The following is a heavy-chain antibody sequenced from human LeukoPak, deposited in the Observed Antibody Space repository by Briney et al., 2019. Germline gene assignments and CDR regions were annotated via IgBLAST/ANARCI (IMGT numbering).Heavy chain of an antibody. CDR1: GFTFSSYG. D-gene: IGHD2-15*01. J-gene: IGHJ4*02. CDR2: IWYDGSNK. CDR3: ARDLPSGYSIDY. V-gene: IGHV3-33*01. Sequence: GGSLRLSCAASGFTFSSYGMHWVRQAPGKGLEWVAVIWYDGSNKYYADSVKGRFTISRDNSKNTLYLQMNSLRAEATAVYYCARDLPSGYSIDYWGQGTLVTVSS.